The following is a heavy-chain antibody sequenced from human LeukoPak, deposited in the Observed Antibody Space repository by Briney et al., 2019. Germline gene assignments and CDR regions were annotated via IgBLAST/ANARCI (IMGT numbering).Heavy chain of an antibody. CDR2: ISSNGSTI. CDR1: GFTFSDYY. J-gene: IGHJ4*02. D-gene: IGHD5-18*01. CDR3: ARARGYSVRWFDY. Sequence: GGSLRLSCAASGFTFSDYYMSWIRQAQRQGLDRVSYISSNGSTIYYAVSVTGRFTISRDNGKNSLYLQMNSLRVEDTAVYYCARARGYSVRWFDYWGQGALVTVSS. V-gene: IGHV3-11*01.